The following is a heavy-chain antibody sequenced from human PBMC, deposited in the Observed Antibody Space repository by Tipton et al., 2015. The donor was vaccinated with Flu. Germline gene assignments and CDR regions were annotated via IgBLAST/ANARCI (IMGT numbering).Heavy chain of an antibody. J-gene: IGHJ5*02. Sequence: GLVKPSETLSLTCAVSGGSISSVSHYWGWIRQPPGKGLEWIGNIYYSGSTYYNPSLKSRVTISVDTSKNQFSLRVSSVTAADTAVYYCARRDYSNYVSDPKNWFDPWGQGTLVTVSS. CDR3: ARRDYSNYVSDPKNWFDP. CDR2: IYYSGST. CDR1: GGSISSVSHY. D-gene: IGHD4-11*01. V-gene: IGHV4-39*07.